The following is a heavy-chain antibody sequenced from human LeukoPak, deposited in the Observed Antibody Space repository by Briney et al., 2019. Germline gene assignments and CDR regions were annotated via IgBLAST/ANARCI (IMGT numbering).Heavy chain of an antibody. CDR2: INHSGST. D-gene: IGHD2-15*01. V-gene: IGHV4-34*01. Sequence: SETLSLTCAVYGGSFSGYYWSWIRQPPGKGLEWIGEINHSGSTNYNPSLKSRVTISVDTSKNQFSLKLSSVTAADTAVYYCARVRTAGYPRGGYYYGMDVWGQGTTVTVSS. CDR1: GGSFSGYY. CDR3: ARVRTAGYPRGGYYYGMDV. J-gene: IGHJ6*02.